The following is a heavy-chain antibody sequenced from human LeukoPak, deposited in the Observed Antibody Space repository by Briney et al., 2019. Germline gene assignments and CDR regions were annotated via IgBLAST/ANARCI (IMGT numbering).Heavy chain of an antibody. CDR3: ARVSIVVAVAAGRAFDI. CDR1: GYTFTGYY. D-gene: IGHD2-15*01. CDR2: INPNSGGT. Sequence: KPGASVKVSCKASGYTFTGYYMHWVRQAPGQGLEWMGWINPNSGGTNYAQKFQGRVTMTRDTSISTAYMELSRLRSDDTAVYYCARVSIVVAVAAGRAFDIWGQGTMVTVSS. V-gene: IGHV1-2*02. J-gene: IGHJ3*02.